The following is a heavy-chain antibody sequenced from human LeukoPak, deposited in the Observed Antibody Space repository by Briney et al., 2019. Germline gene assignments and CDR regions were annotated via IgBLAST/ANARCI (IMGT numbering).Heavy chain of an antibody. D-gene: IGHD2-21*02. Sequence: GGSLRLSCAASGFTFSSYGMHWVRQAPGKGLEWVAVIWYDGSNKYYADSVKGRFTISRDNSKNTLYLQMNSLRAEDTAVYYCAKDLQHIVVVTAYSGPGFDLWGRGTLVTVSS. J-gene: IGHJ2*01. CDR2: IWYDGSNK. CDR1: GFTFSSYG. V-gene: IGHV3-33*06. CDR3: AKDLQHIVVVTAYSGPGFDL.